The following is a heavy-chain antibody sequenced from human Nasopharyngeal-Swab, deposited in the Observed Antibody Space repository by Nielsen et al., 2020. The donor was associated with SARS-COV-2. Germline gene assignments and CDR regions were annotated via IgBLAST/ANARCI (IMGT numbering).Heavy chain of an antibody. J-gene: IGHJ3*02. V-gene: IGHV1-69*13. CDR3: ARDAYDNPWEKEAFDI. Sequence: SVTVSCKASRGTFRSYAFSWVRQAPAQGLEWMGGIIPFFATTNFAQKFQGRVTITADESTSTAYMELSSLRSEDTAMYYCARDAYDNPWEKEAFDIWGQGTMVTVAS. CDR2: IIPFFATT. D-gene: IGHD3-22*01. CDR1: RGTFRSYA.